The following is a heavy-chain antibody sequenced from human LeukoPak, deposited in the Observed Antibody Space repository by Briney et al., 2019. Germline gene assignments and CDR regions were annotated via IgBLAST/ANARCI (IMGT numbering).Heavy chain of an antibody. Sequence: SVKVSCKASGGTFSSHAISWVRQAPGQGLEWMGGIIPIFGTANYAQKFQGRVTITADESTSTAYMELSSLRSEDTAVYYCATGEEYCSSTSCRNWFDPWGQGTLVTVSS. CDR3: ATGEEYCSSTSCRNWFDP. V-gene: IGHV1-69*01. J-gene: IGHJ5*02. CDR2: IIPIFGTA. D-gene: IGHD2-2*01. CDR1: GGTFSSHA.